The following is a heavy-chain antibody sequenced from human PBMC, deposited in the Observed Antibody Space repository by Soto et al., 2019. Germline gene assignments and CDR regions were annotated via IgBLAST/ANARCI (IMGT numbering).Heavy chain of an antibody. Sequence: QVQLVESGGGVVQPGRSLILSCAVSGFTVSTYCMHWVRQAPGKGLEWVAVLSRDGGTKYYADSVKGRFTISRDNSRKTLFLEMNSLRGEDLAVYYCTGKVASGYWGQGTLVTVSS. CDR2: LSRDGGTK. V-gene: IGHV3-30*03. J-gene: IGHJ4*02. CDR1: GFTVSTYC. CDR3: TGKVASGY. D-gene: IGHD7-27*01.